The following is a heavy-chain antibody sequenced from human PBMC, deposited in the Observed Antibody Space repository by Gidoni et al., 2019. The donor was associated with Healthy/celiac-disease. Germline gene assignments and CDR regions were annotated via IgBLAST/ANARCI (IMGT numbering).Heavy chain of an antibody. CDR2: IIPIFGTA. CDR3: ARREITIFGVVITYRDFDY. J-gene: IGHJ4*02. CDR1: GVTFRSYA. Sequence: QVPLVQSGAEVTTPGSSVTVSCQASGVTFRSYAISWVRQAPGQGLEWMGGIIPIFGTANYAQKFQGRVTITADEATSTAYMELSSLRSEDTAVYYCARREITIFGVVITYRDFDYWGQGTLVTVSS. D-gene: IGHD3-3*01. V-gene: IGHV1-69*01.